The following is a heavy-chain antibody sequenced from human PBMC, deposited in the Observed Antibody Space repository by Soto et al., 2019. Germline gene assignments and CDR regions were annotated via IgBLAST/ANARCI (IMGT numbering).Heavy chain of an antibody. CDR3: ARAQHCWSGYVQPPDV. Sequence: SETLSLTCTVAGDSISNNYWNWIRQTPGKGLEWIGYIYYSGGTNYSPSLQSRVTMSVDTSRNQFSLKLSSVTAADTAVYYCARAQHCWSGYVQPPDVWGQGTTVTVSS. CDR1: GDSISNNY. D-gene: IGHD3-3*02. V-gene: IGHV4-59*01. J-gene: IGHJ6*02. CDR2: IYYSGGT.